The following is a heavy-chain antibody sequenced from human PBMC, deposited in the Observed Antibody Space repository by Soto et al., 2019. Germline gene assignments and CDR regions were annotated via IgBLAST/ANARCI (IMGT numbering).Heavy chain of an antibody. V-gene: IGHV4-59*01. CDR2: IYYSGST. J-gene: IGHJ3*02. CDR1: GGSISSYY. Sequence: QVQLQESGPGLVKPSETLSLTCTVSGGSISSYYWSWIRQPPGKGLEWIGYIYYSGSTNYNPSLMGRVTISVDTSKNQFSLKLSSVTAADTAVYYCASRYGKNAFDIWGQGTMVTVSS. CDR3: ASRYGKNAFDI. D-gene: IGHD5-18*01.